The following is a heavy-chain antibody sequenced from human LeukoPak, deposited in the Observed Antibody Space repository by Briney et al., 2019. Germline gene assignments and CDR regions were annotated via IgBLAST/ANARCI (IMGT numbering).Heavy chain of an antibody. J-gene: IGHJ2*01. Sequence: SETLSLTCTVSGYSISSGYYWSWIRQPPGKGLEWIGYIYYSGSTNYNPSLKSRVTISVDTSKNQFSLKLSSVTAADTAVYYCARLWAGYGYPMIVVSDWYFDLWGRGTLVTVSS. D-gene: IGHD3-22*01. CDR1: GYSISSGYY. CDR2: IYYSGST. V-gene: IGHV4-61*01. CDR3: ARLWAGYGYPMIVVSDWYFDL.